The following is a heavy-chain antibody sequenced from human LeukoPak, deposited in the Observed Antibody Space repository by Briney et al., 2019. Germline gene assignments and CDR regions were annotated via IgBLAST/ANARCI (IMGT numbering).Heavy chain of an antibody. D-gene: IGHD4-17*01. J-gene: IGHJ4*02. V-gene: IGHV4-61*08. Sequence: PSETLSLTCTVSGGSISSGGYYWSWIRQHPGKGLEWIGYIYYSGSTNYNPSLKSRVTISVDTSKNQFSLKLSSVTAADTAVYYCAGGTTVTPFDYWGQGTLVTVSS. CDR1: GGSISSGGYY. CDR2: IYYSGST. CDR3: AGGTTVTPFDY.